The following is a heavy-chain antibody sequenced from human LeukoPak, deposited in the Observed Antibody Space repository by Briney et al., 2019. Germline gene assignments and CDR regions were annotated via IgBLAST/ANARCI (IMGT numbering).Heavy chain of an antibody. D-gene: IGHD3-10*01. J-gene: IGHJ5*02. V-gene: IGHV4-39*01. CDR1: GGPISSSSYY. Sequence: PSETLSLTCTVSGGPISSSSYYWGWIRQPPGKGLEWIGSIYYSGITYYNPSLKSRVTMSVDTSKNQFSLNLSSVTAADTAVYYCVVVRGSGHGNGGPLDPWGQGTLVTVSS. CDR2: IYYSGIT. CDR3: VVVRGSGHGNGGPLDP.